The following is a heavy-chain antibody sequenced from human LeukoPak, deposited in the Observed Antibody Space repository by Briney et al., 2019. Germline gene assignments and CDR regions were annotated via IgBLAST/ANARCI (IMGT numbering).Heavy chain of an antibody. V-gene: IGHV3-7*01. CDR3: ARKMYSSPPNWFDP. J-gene: IGHJ5*02. CDR2: IKQDGSEK. CDR1: GFTFSSYW. Sequence: PGGSLRLSCAASGFTFSSYWMSWVRQAPGKGLEWVANIKQDGSEKYYVDSVKGRFTISRDNAKNSLYLQMNSLRAEDTAVYYCARKMYSSPPNWFDPWGLGTLVTVPS. D-gene: IGHD6-13*01.